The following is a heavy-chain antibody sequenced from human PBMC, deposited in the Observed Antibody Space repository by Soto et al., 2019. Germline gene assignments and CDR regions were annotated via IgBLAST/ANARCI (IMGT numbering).Heavy chain of an antibody. Sequence: QTRSLTCAVSGDDSYSNSAAWDWIMQSPSRGLEWLGRTYYRSKWYNDYAVSAKSRITINPDTSKNQFSLQLNSVTPEDTAVYYCAKSRIAVAKYGMDVWGQGPTVTVS. CDR2: TYYRSKWYN. CDR1: GDDSYSNSAA. D-gene: IGHD6-19*01. CDR3: AKSRIAVAKYGMDV. J-gene: IGHJ6*02. V-gene: IGHV6-1*01.